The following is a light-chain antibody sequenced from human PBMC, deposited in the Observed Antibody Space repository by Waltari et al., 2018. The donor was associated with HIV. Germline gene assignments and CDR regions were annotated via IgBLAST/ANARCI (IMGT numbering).Light chain of an antibody. Sequence: EIVMTQSPVTLSVSPGERATLSCRASQSVSSNLAWYQQKPGQAPRLLIYGASTRATSIPARFSGSGSGTEFTLTISSLQSEDCAVYFCQQINNWPFTLGPGTKVEIK. CDR1: QSVSSN. V-gene: IGKV3-15*01. J-gene: IGKJ3*01. CDR3: QQINNWPFT. CDR2: GAS.